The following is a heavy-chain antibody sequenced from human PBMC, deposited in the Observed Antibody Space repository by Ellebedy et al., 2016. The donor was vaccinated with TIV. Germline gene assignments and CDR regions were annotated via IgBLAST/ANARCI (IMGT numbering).Heavy chain of an antibody. CDR2: ITTYNGDT. J-gene: IGHJ4*02. CDR1: GYPFTTYG. V-gene: IGHV1-18*01. D-gene: IGHD1-26*01. CDR3: ARDGGSYSDFDY. Sequence: AASVKVSCKASGYPFTTYGIVWLRQAPGQGPEWMGRITTYNGDTKYAQKLQGRVTMTTDTSTNTAYMELSRLRSDDTAVYYCARDGGSYSDFDYWGQGTLVTVSS.